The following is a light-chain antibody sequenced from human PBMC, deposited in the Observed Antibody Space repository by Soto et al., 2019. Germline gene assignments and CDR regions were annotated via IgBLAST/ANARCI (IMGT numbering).Light chain of an antibody. CDR2: GNS. Sequence: QSVLTQPPSVSGAPGQRVTISCTGSSSNIGAGYDVHWYQQLPGTAPKLLIYGNSNRPSGVPDRFSGSKSGTSASLAITGLQAEDEADYYCAAWDGSLNNVLFGGGTKVTVL. J-gene: IGLJ2*01. CDR1: SSNIGAGYD. CDR3: AAWDGSLNNVL. V-gene: IGLV1-40*01.